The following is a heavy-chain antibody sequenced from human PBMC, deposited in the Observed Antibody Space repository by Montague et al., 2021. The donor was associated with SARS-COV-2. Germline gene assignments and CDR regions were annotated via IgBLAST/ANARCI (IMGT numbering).Heavy chain of an antibody. Sequence: SETLSLTCTVSGGSISSSSYYWGWIRQPPGKGLEWIGSIYYSGSTYYNPSLKSRVTISVDTSKNQFSLKLSSVTAADTAVYYCARLARRGIVATPNGWFDPWGQGTLVTVSS. CDR2: IYYSGST. CDR3: ARLARRGIVATPNGWFDP. CDR1: GGSISSSSYY. V-gene: IGHV4-39*01. J-gene: IGHJ5*02. D-gene: IGHD5-12*01.